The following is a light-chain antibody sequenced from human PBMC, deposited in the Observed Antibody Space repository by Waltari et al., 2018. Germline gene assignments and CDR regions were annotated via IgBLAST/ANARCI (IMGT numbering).Light chain of an antibody. J-gene: IGLJ3*02. CDR1: NSNIGRHN. V-gene: IGLV1-47*01. CDR3: AAWDDSLSGRV. Sequence: QSVLTQPPSASGTPGQGVIIPCSGSNSNIGRHNLYWYQHPPGTAPKLLIYKNNQRPSGVPERFSGSKSGTSASLAISGLRSEDEADYYCAAWDDSLSGRVFGGGTKLTVL. CDR2: KNN.